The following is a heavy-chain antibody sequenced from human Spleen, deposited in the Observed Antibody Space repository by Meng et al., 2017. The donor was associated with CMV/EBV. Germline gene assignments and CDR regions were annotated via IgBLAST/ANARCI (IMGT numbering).Heavy chain of an antibody. D-gene: IGHD7-27*01. CDR3: ARANDWGSRKFNYYYGMDV. CDR2: INSDGSST. V-gene: IGHV3-74*01. Sequence: GGSLRLSCAASGFTFSSYWMHWVRQAPGKGLVWVSRINSDGSSTSYADSVKGRFTISRDNAKNTLYLQMNSLRAEDTAVYYCARANDWGSRKFNYYYGMDVWGQGTTVTVSS. CDR1: GFTFSSYW. J-gene: IGHJ6*02.